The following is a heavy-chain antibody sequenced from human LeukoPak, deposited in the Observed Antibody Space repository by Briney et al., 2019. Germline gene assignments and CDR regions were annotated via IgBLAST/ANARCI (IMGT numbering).Heavy chain of an antibody. CDR3: ARESGDYVWGSYHNWFDP. Sequence: SETLSLTCTVSGGSISSYYWSWIRQPPGKGLEWIGYIYYSGSTNYNPSLKSRVTISVDTSKNQFSLKLSFVTAADTAVYYCARESGDYVWGSYHNWFDPWGQGTLVTVSS. D-gene: IGHD3-16*02. CDR1: GGSISSYY. J-gene: IGHJ5*02. CDR2: IYYSGST. V-gene: IGHV4-59*01.